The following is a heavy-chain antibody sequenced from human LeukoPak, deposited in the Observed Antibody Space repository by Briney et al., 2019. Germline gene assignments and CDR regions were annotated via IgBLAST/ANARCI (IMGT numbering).Heavy chain of an antibody. CDR1: GYTFTSYA. D-gene: IGHD5-24*01. CDR3: AIPLGGDGYNYGYYYYMDV. V-gene: IGHV1-69*05. CDR2: IIPIFGTA. J-gene: IGHJ6*03. Sequence: GASVKVSCKASGYTFTSYAMHWVRQAPGQGLEWMGGIIPIFGTANYAQKFQGRVTITTDESTSTAYMELSSLRSEDTAVYYCAIPLGGDGYNYGYYYYMDVWGKGTTVTVSS.